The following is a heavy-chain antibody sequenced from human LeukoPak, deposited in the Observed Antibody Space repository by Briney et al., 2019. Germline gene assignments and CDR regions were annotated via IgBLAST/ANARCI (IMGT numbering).Heavy chain of an antibody. D-gene: IGHD2-15*01. J-gene: IGHJ6*03. Sequence: SETLSLTCAVYGGSFSGYYWSWIRQPPGKGLEWTGEINHSGSTNYNPSLKSRVTISVDKSKNQFSLKLSSVTAADTAVYYCARDKGYCSGGSCYPTGAYYYYMDVWGKGTTVTVSS. CDR3: ARDKGYCSGGSCYPTGAYYYYMDV. CDR1: GGSFSGYY. CDR2: INHSGST. V-gene: IGHV4-34*01.